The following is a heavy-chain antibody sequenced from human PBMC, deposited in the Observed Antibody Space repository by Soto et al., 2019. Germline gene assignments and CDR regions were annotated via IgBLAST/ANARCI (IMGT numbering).Heavy chain of an antibody. J-gene: IGHJ4*02. CDR2: IYYSGST. CDR3: ARAYSGYEAFDY. CDR1: GGSICSYY. Sequence: SETPSLTCTVSGGSICSYYWSWIRQPPGKGLEWIGYIYYSGSTNYNPSLKSRVTISVDTSKNQFSLKLSSVTAADTAVYYCARAYSGYEAFDYWGQGTLVTVSS. D-gene: IGHD5-12*01. V-gene: IGHV4-59*01.